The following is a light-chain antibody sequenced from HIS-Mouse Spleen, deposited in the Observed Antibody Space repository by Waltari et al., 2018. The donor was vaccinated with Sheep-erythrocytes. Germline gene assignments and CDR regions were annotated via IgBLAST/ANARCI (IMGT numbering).Light chain of an antibody. V-gene: IGKV1-33*01. Sequence: DIQMTQSPSSLSASVGARVTITCQASQDISNYLNWYQQKPGKAPKLLTYDASNLETGVPSRFSGSGSGTDFTFTISSQQPEDIATYYCQQYDNLPLTFGGGTKVEIK. CDR1: QDISNY. CDR2: DAS. CDR3: QQYDNLPLT. J-gene: IGKJ4*01.